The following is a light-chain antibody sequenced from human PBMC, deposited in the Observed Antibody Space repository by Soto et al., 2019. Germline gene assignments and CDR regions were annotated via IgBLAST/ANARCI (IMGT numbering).Light chain of an antibody. Sequence: ETVLTQSPGTLSLSPGQTATLSCRASQSVSSSNLAWYQQKPGQAPRLLIYGASSRATGIPDRFSGSGSGTDFTLTISGLEPEDFAVYFCQQYVGSGPVTFGGGTKVEVK. CDR2: GAS. CDR1: QSVSSSN. CDR3: QQYVGSGPVT. V-gene: IGKV3-20*01. J-gene: IGKJ4*01.